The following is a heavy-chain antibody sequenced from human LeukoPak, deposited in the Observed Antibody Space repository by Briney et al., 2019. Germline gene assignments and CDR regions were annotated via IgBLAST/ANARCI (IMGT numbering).Heavy chain of an antibody. CDR1: GFTFSSYS. D-gene: IGHD5-18*01. J-gene: IGHJ6*04. Sequence: PGGSLRLSCAASGFTFSSYSMNWVRQAPGKGLEWVSSISSSSSYIYYADSVKGRFTISRDNAKNSLYLQMNSLRAEDTAVYYCAGDTRQIGDTAGVWGKGTTVTVSS. CDR3: AGDTRQIGDTAGV. V-gene: IGHV3-21*01. CDR2: ISSSSSYI.